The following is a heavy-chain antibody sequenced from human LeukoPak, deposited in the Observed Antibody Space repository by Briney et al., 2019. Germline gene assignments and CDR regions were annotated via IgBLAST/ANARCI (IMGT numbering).Heavy chain of an antibody. Sequence: PGGSLRLSCAASGCTFSRHWMYWVRQAPGKGLEWVANIKQDGSAKPYVDSVKGRFTISRDNAKNSLFLQMNSLRVEDTAVYYCASDNGWSADFWGQGTLVTVSS. CDR2: IKQDGSAK. D-gene: IGHD2-15*01. CDR3: ASDNGWSADF. V-gene: IGHV3-7*03. J-gene: IGHJ4*02. CDR1: GCTFSRHW.